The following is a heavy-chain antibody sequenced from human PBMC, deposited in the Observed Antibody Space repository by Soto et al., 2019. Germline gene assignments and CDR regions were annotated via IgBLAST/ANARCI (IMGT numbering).Heavy chain of an antibody. CDR3: ARDLNSIAARGDYYYYGMDV. J-gene: IGHJ6*02. V-gene: IGHV1-46*01. D-gene: IGHD6-6*01. Sequence: GASVKVSCKASGYTFTSYHILWVRQAPGQGLEWMGIINPSGGSTTYAQKFQGRVSMTRDTSTSTVYMELSSLRSEDTAVYYCARDLNSIAARGDYYYYGMDVWGQGTTVTVSS. CDR1: GYTFTSYH. CDR2: INPSGGST.